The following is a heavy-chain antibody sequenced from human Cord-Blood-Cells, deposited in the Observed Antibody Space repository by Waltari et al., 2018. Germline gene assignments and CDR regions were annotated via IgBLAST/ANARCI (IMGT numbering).Heavy chain of an antibody. CDR1: GFTVSSNY. J-gene: IGHJ3*02. Sequence: EVQLVESGGGLVQPGGSLRLSCAASGFTVSSNYMSWVRQAPGKGLGGVSGIYSGGRTYYADSVKGRFTISRDNSKNTLYLQMNSLRAEDTAVYYCARVHSSHAFDIWGQGTMVTVSS. CDR2: IYSGGRT. V-gene: IGHV3-66*01. CDR3: ARVHSSHAFDI.